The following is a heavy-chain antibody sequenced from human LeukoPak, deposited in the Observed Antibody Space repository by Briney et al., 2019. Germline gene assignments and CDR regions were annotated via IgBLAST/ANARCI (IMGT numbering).Heavy chain of an antibody. CDR3: AREAGKDGYDL. CDR1: GYTFTFYD. CDR2: MSPSSGNT. D-gene: IGHD5-12*01. J-gene: IGHJ4*02. Sequence: ASVKVSCKASGYTFTFYDIHWVRQATGQGLEWMGWMSPSSGNTGYAQDFQGRVTMTRNTAINTAYMELSSLRSEDTAVYYCAREAGKDGYDLWGQGTLVTVSS. V-gene: IGHV1-8*01.